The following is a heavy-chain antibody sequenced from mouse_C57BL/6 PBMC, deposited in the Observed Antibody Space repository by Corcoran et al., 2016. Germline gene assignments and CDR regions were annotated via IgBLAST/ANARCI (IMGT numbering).Heavy chain of an antibody. Sequence: QVQLKQSGAELVRPGASVKLSCKASGYTFTDYYINWVKQRPGQGLEWIARIYPGSGNTYYNEKFKGKATLTAEKSSSTAYMQLSSLTSEDSAVYFCARQGLGYYGHFDYWGQGTTLTVSS. J-gene: IGHJ2*01. D-gene: IGHD1-1*01. CDR2: IYPGSGNT. CDR3: ARQGLGYYGHFDY. CDR1: GYTFTDYY. V-gene: IGHV1-76*01.